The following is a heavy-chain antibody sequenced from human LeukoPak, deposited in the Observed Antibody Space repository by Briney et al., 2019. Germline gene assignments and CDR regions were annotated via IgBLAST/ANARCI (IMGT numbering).Heavy chain of an antibody. CDR1: GYTFTSYG. Sequence: ASVKVSCKASGYTFTSYGISWVRQAPGQGLEWMGWISAYNGNTNYAQKLQGRVTMTTDTSTSKAYMELRSLRSDDTAVYYCATTRYDSSGYYYPDAFGIWGQGTMVTVSS. CDR3: ATTRYDSSGYYYPDAFGI. CDR2: ISAYNGNT. J-gene: IGHJ3*02. D-gene: IGHD3-22*01. V-gene: IGHV1-18*01.